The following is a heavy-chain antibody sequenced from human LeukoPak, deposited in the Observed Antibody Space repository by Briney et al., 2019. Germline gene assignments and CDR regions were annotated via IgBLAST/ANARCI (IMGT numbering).Heavy chain of an antibody. V-gene: IGHV4-59*01. CDR1: GGSISSFY. Sequence: SETLSLTCTVSGGSISSFYWNWIRQSPGKGLEWIGSIYYSGSTNYNPSFKSRVTISVDMSKNQFSLKLSSVIAADTAVYYCARSPSQWLVDYWGQGTLVTVSS. CDR2: IYYSGST. CDR3: ARSPSQWLVDY. J-gene: IGHJ4*02. D-gene: IGHD6-19*01.